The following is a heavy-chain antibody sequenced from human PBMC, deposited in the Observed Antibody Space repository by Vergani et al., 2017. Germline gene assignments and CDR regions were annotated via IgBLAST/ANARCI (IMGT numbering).Heavy chain of an antibody. CDR3: ATLNHGWAFDI. J-gene: IGHJ3*02. CDR1: GGSISSGGYY. Sequence: QVQLQESGPGLVKPSQTLSLTCTVSGGSISSGGYYWSWIRQHPGKGLEWIGYIYYSGSTYYNPSLKSLVTISVDTSKNQFSLKLSSVTAAATAVYYCATLNHGWAFDIWGQGTMVTVSS. V-gene: IGHV4-31*01. D-gene: IGHD1-14*01. CDR2: IYYSGST.